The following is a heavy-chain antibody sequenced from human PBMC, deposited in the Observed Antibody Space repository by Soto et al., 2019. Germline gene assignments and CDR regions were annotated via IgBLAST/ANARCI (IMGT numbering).Heavy chain of an antibody. J-gene: IGHJ4*02. CDR1: GYTFTSYY. CDR2: INPSGGST. D-gene: IGHD2-15*01. V-gene: IGHV1-46*01. CDR3: ARGRGGYCSGGSCYFDY. Sequence: ASVKVSCKASGYTFTSYYMHWVRQAPGQGPGWMGIINPSGGSTSYAQKFQGRVTMTRDTSTSTVYMELSSLRSEDTAVYYCARGRGGYCSGGSCYFDYWGQGTLVTVSS.